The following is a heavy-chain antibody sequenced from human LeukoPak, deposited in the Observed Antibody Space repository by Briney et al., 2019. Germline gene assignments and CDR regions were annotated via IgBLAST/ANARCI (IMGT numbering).Heavy chain of an antibody. CDR1: GGSISSYY. CDR2: IYYSGST. D-gene: IGHD3-22*01. CDR3: ARIYYDSSGYYYVDY. Sequence: SETLSLTCTVSGGSISSYYWSWIRQPPGKGLEGIGYIYYSGSTNYNPSLKSRVTISVDTSKNQFSLKLSSVTAADTAVYYCARIYYDSSGYYYVDYWGQGTLVTVSS. J-gene: IGHJ4*02. V-gene: IGHV4-59*01.